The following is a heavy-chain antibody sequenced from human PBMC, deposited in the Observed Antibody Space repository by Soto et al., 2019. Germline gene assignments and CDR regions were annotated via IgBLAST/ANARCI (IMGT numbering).Heavy chain of an antibody. CDR3: ARGVNWFDP. V-gene: IGHV4-59*01. D-gene: IGHD6-13*01. J-gene: IGHJ5*02. CDR1: GGSISSYY. Sequence: TSETLSLTCTVSGGSISSYYWSWIRRPPGKGLEWIGYIYYSGSTKYNPSLKSRVTISVDTFKNQFSLKLSSVTAADTAVYYCARGVNWFDPRGQGTLVTVSS. CDR2: IYYSGST.